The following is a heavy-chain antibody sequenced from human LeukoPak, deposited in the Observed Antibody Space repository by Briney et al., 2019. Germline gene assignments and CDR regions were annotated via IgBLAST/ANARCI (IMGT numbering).Heavy chain of an antibody. CDR2: IYYSGST. CDR3: ARPTTNWGAVGAFDI. J-gene: IGHJ3*02. V-gene: IGHV4-39*07. CDR1: GGSISSSSYY. Sequence: PSETLSLTCTVSGGSISSSSYYWGWIRQPPGKGLEWIGSIYYSGSTYYNPSLKSRVTISVDTSKNQFSLKLSSVTAADTAVYYCARPTTNWGAVGAFDIWGQGTMVTVSS. D-gene: IGHD7-27*01.